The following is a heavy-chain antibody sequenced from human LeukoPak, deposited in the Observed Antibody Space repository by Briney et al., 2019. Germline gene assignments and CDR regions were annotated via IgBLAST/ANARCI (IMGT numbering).Heavy chain of an antibody. CDR1: GYTLSGYY. J-gene: IGHJ4*02. CDR2: INPNSGGT. V-gene: IGHV1-2*02. Sequence: ASVKVSCKASGYTLSGYYIHWVRQAPGQGLEWMGWINPNSGGTNYAQKFQDRVTMTRATSISTAYMELSRLRSDDTAVYYCATVGFRDNFDYWGQGTLVTVSS. D-gene: IGHD3-10*01. CDR3: ATVGFRDNFDY.